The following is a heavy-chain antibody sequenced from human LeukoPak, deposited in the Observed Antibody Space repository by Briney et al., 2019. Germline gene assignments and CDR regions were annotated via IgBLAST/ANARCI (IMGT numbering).Heavy chain of an antibody. D-gene: IGHD4-11*01. V-gene: IGHV3-23*01. Sequence: GGSLRLSCAASGFSLTNFAMSWVRQAPGKGLEWVSAISGSGGSTYYADSVKGRFTISRDNSKNTLYLQMNSLRAEDTAVYYCAKGGGTTVTTFFDYWGQGTLVTVSS. CDR2: ISGSGGST. J-gene: IGHJ4*02. CDR1: GFSLTNFA. CDR3: AKGGGTTVTTFFDY.